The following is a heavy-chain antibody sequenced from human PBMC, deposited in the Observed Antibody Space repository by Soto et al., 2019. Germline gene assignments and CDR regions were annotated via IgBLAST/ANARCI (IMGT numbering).Heavy chain of an antibody. CDR1: GYPFTHYG. Sequence: GASVKVSCKSSGYPFTHYGITWIRQAPGQGLEWMGWISPFNGNTNYGQTLQGRVTLTTDTSTSTAYMELSSLRSEGTAVYYCARDPSVEEVAVAPFDPWGQGTLVTVSS. J-gene: IGHJ5*02. CDR2: ISPFNGNT. CDR3: ARDPSVEEVAVAPFDP. D-gene: IGHD6-19*01. V-gene: IGHV1-18*01.